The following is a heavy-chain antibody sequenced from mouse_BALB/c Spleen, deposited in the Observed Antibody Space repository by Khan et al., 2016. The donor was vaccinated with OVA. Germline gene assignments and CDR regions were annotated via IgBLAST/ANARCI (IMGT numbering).Heavy chain of an antibody. V-gene: IGHV1-77*01. J-gene: IGHJ3*01. CDR3: ARSPYGNSFAY. Sequence: QVQLKESGPELVKPGASVKMSCKASGYTFTDYIMSWVKQRTGQGLEWIGEIYPGSGSTYYNEKFKGKATLIADTSSNTAYMHLSSLTSEDSAVYFCARSPYGNSFAYWGQGTLVTVSA. CDR1: GYTFTDYI. D-gene: IGHD2-1*01. CDR2: IYPGSGST.